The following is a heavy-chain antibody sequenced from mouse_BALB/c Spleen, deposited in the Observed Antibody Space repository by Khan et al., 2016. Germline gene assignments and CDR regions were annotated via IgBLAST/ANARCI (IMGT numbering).Heavy chain of an antibody. V-gene: IGHV3-1*02. J-gene: IGHJ3*01. D-gene: IGHD1-1*01. Sequence: EVQLQESGPDLVKPSQSLSLTCTVTGYSITSDYSWHWIRQFPGNKLEWMGYIHYSGSTNYNPSLKSRVSITRDTSKNQLFLQLISVTTEDTATXYCLRYYYGVAPWFAYWGQGTLVTVSA. CDR3: LRYYYGVAPWFAY. CDR2: IHYSGST. CDR1: GYSITSDYS.